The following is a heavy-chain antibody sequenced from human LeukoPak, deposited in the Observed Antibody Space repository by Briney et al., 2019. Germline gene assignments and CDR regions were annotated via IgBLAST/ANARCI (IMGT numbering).Heavy chain of an antibody. CDR1: GLTFNNYA. CDR2: ISGSGMTT. Sequence: GGSLRLSCAASGLTFNNYAMSWVRQAPGKGLEWVSAISGSGMTTYCADSVKGRFTIPRDNSKNTLYLQMNSLRAEDTAVYYCAKRDSSGYSHYFDYWGQGTLVTVSS. V-gene: IGHV3-23*01. D-gene: IGHD3-22*01. J-gene: IGHJ4*02. CDR3: AKRDSSGYSHYFDY.